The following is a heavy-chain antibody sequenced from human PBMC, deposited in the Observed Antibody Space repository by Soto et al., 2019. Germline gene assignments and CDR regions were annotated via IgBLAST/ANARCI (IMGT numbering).Heavy chain of an antibody. CDR2: INAGNGNT. V-gene: IGHV1-3*01. CDR3: ATPIVAFY. CDR1: GYTFTSYA. J-gene: IGHJ4*02. D-gene: IGHD5-12*01. Sequence: VASVKVSFKASGYTFTSYAIHWVRQAPGQRLEWMGWINAGNGNTKYSQKFQGRVIITGDTSAGTAYMELRSLRSEDTAVYYCATPIVAFYWGQGTLVTVSS.